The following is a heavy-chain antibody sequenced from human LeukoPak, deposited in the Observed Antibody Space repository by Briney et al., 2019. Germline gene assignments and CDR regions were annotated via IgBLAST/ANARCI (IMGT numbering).Heavy chain of an antibody. CDR1: GGSISSGDYY. CDR2: IYYSGGT. V-gene: IGHV4-30-4*08. J-gene: IGHJ6*03. D-gene: IGHD3-3*01. Sequence: SQTLSLTCTVSGGSISSGDYYWSWIRQPPGKGLEWIGYIYYSGGTYYKQSLKRRVTISVDTSKNPFTLQLSSVTAADTAVYYCASMPYDFWSGYGYYYMDVWGKGTTVTVSS. CDR3: ASMPYDFWSGYGYYYMDV.